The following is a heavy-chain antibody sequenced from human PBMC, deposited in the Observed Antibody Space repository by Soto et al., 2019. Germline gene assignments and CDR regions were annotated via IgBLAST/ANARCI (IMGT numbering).Heavy chain of an antibody. J-gene: IGHJ5*02. CDR3: ARGDFDSSANYYAGWFDP. CDR2: FNPNSGGT. V-gene: IGHV1-2*02. CDR1: GYIFTGYY. D-gene: IGHD3-22*01. Sequence: QVQLVQSGAEVKKPGASVKVSCTASGYIFTGYYMHWLRQAPGQGLAWMGWFNPNSGGTKYAQKFQGRVTMTNDTSINTAYMELSGLISDDTAVYYCARGDFDSSANYYAGWFDPWGQGTLVTVSS.